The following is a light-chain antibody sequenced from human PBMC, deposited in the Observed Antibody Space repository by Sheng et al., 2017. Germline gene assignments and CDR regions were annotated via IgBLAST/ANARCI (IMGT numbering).Light chain of an antibody. CDR3: QQSYSIPYT. V-gene: IGKV1-39*01. J-gene: IGKJ2*01. CDR1: QSISVY. CDR2: GAF. Sequence: DIQMTQSPSSLSASVGDRVTITCRASQSISVYLNWYQQKSGKAPNLLIYGAFSLQSGVPSRFSGSESGTDFTLTISSLQPEDVATYYCQQSYSIPYTFGQGTKLEIK.